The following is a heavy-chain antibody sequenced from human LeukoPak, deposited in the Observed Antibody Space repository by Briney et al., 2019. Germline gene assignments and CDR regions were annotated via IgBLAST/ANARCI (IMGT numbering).Heavy chain of an antibody. V-gene: IGHV3-33*01. J-gene: IGHJ6*02. D-gene: IGHD1-26*01. Sequence: GGSLRLSCTASGFNFGIYGMHWVRQAPGKGLEWVAVMWDDGTNEYYVESVKGRFTISRDNGKRTLYLQMNSLRVEDTAVYYCARGRSMDVWGQGTTVTVSS. CDR2: MWDDGTNE. CDR3: ARGRSMDV. CDR1: GFNFGIYG.